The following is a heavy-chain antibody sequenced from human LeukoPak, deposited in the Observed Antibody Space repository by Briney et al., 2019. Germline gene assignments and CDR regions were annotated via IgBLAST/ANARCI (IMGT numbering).Heavy chain of an antibody. CDR2: INPNSGGR. Sequence: ASVKVSCKASGYTCTGYYMHWVRQAPGQGLEWMGWINPNSGGRNYAQKFQGRVTMTRDTSISTAYMELSRLRSDDTAVYYCATPARKGYSSGWYLRDYYYYMDVWGKGTTVTVSS. D-gene: IGHD6-19*01. CDR1: GYTCTGYY. J-gene: IGHJ6*03. V-gene: IGHV1-2*02. CDR3: ATPARKGYSSGWYLRDYYYYMDV.